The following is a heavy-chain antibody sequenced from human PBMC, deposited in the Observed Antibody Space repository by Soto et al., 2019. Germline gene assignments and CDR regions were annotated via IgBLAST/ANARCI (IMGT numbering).Heavy chain of an antibody. CDR3: ARIYSYGLFEY. Sequence: QLQLLESGSRLVRPSETLSLTCAVSGGSFSDRRFSWSWFRQPPGKGLEWLGYTYPDGTTYYSTSLVCRVTISGDMSKSQSSLSLTSVTAADTAGYYCARIYSYGLFEYWGQGRLVTVSS. CDR1: GGSFSDRRFS. V-gene: IGHV4-30-2*01. CDR2: TYPDGTT. J-gene: IGHJ4*02. D-gene: IGHD5-18*01.